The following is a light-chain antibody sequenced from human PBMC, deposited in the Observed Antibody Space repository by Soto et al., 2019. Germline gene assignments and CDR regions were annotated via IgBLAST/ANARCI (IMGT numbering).Light chain of an antibody. CDR1: QSVGSY. CDR3: QQRSNWLT. J-gene: IGKJ2*01. Sequence: EIVLTQSPATLSLSPGERATLFCRASQSVGSYLAWYQQRPGQAPRLLVFEASKRATGIPARFSGSGSGTDFTLTISSLEPEDFAVYYCQQRSNWLTFGQGTKLEIK. CDR2: EAS. V-gene: IGKV3-11*01.